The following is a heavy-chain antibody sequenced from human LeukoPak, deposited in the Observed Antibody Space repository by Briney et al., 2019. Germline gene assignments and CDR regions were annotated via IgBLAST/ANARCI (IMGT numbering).Heavy chain of an antibody. D-gene: IGHD1-26*01. CDR3: ARARMGAPDY. Sequence: ASVKVSCKASGYTFSLFGISWVRQAPGQGLEWMGWIGAYNGNTNYAQKFQGRVTMTRDMSTSTVYMELSSLRSEDTAVYYCARARMGAPDYWGQGTLVTVSS. J-gene: IGHJ4*02. CDR1: GYTFSLFG. V-gene: IGHV1-18*01. CDR2: IGAYNGNT.